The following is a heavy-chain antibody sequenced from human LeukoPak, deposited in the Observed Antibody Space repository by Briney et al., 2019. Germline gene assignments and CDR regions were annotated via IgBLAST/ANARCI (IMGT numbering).Heavy chain of an antibody. D-gene: IGHD2-15*01. CDR2: IYHSGST. V-gene: IGHV4-4*02. CDR3: VRVGDCSGGPCDDH. J-gene: IGHJ5*02. CDR1: GGSISSSNW. Sequence: SETLSLTCAVSGGSISSSNWWIWVRQPPGEGLEWIGEIYHSGSTSYNPSLKSRDTISVDTSKNQFSLKLSSVTAADTAVYHCVRVGDCSGGPCDDHWGQGTLVTVYS.